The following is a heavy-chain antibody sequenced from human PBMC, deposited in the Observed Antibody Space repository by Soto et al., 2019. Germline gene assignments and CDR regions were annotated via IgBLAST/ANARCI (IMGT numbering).Heavy chain of an antibody. V-gene: IGHV3-23*01. J-gene: IGHJ1*01. Sequence: EVQLLESGGDSVQPGGSLRLSCAASGFAFRTYAMSWVRQAPGRGLEWVSSITGSGATAFYPDSVRGRFTISRDNSKNTLYLQMNGLRVEDTALYYCAKDRPNYCGSPWAYYEPGGDCWGQGTLVTVSS. CDR3: AKDRPNYCGSPWAYYEPGGDC. CDR1: GFAFRTYA. D-gene: IGHD3-10*01. CDR2: ITGSGATA.